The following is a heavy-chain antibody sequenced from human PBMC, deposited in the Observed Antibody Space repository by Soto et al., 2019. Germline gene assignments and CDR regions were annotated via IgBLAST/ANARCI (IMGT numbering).Heavy chain of an antibody. CDR2: IRSKANSYAT. CDR3: ARGGCDLWSGNQKEPEY. J-gene: IGHJ4*02. Sequence: EVQLVESGGGLVQPGGSLKVYCAASGFTFSGSAMHWVRQASGKGLEWVGRIRSKANSYATAYAVSVKGRFTISRDDSRNTAYMQMNSLKTEDPDLYYCARGGCDLWSGNQKEPEYCGQGTVVTVSS. D-gene: IGHD3-3*01. CDR1: GFTFSGSA. V-gene: IGHV3-73*02.